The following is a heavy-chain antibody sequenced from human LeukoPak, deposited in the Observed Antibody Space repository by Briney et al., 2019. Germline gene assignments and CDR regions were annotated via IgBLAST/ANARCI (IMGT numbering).Heavy chain of an antibody. D-gene: IGHD5-12*01. CDR1: GFTFSSYS. CDR2: ISSSSSYI. CDR3: ARSDIVATDPFDY. J-gene: IGHJ4*02. Sequence: GGSQRLSCAASGFTFSSYSMNWVRQAPGKGLEWVLSISSSSSYIYYADSVKGRFTISRDNAKNSLYLQMNSLRAEDTAVYYCARSDIVATDPFDYWGQGTLVTVSS. V-gene: IGHV3-21*01.